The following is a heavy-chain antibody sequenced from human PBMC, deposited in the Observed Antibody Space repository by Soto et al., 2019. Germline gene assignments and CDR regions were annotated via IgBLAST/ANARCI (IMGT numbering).Heavy chain of an antibody. V-gene: IGHV4-31*03. J-gene: IGHJ5*02. D-gene: IGHD3-16*01. CDR2: IYYSGST. CDR1: GGSISSGGYY. CDR3: ARVGGINWFDP. Sequence: QVQLQESGPGLVKPSQTLSLTCTVSGGSISSGGYYWSWIRQHPGKGLEWIGDIYYSGSTYYNPSLKRRVTISVDTAKIQFSLKLSSVTAADTAVYYCARVGGINWFDPWGQGTLVTVSS.